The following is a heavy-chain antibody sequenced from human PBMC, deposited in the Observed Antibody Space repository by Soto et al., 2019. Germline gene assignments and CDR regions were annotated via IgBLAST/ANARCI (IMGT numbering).Heavy chain of an antibody. CDR3: AKTPLSSSGWSYFDY. Sequence: EVQLLESGGGLVQPGGSLRLSCAASGFTFSSYAMSWVRQAPGKGLEWVSAISGSGGSTYYADSVKGWFTISRDNSKNTLYLQMNSLRAEDTAVYYCAKTPLSSSGWSYFDYWGQGTLVTVSS. D-gene: IGHD6-19*01. CDR2: ISGSGGST. CDR1: GFTFSSYA. J-gene: IGHJ4*02. V-gene: IGHV3-23*01.